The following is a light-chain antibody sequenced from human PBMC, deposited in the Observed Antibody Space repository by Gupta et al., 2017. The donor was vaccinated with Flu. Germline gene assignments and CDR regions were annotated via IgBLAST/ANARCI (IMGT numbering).Light chain of an antibody. CDR1: QGISSY. CDR3: RLRTSYPDP. J-gene: IGKJ4*01. V-gene: IGKV1-9*01. CDR2: GAS. Sequence: DIQLTQSPSFLSASVGDRVTITCRASQGISSYLAWYQQKPGKAPKLLIYGASTVQSGVPSRFSGSRSGREFTLTIISRQPEDFANYYCRLRTSYPDPFGRGTXVEIK.